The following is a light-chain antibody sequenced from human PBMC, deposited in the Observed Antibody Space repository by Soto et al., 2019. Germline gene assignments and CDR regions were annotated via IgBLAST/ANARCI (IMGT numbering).Light chain of an antibody. Sequence: EIVLTQSPGTLSLSPGERATLSCRASQSVSSSYLAWYQQKPGQAPRLLIYGASSRATGIPDRVSGSGSGTDFALTISRLEPEYFAVYYCQQYGISRTFCQGTKLDIK. CDR1: QSVSSSY. CDR2: GAS. J-gene: IGKJ1*01. CDR3: QQYGISRT. V-gene: IGKV3-20*01.